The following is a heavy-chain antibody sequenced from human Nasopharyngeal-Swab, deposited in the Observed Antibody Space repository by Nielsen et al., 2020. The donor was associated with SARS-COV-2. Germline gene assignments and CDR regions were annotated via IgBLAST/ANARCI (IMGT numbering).Heavy chain of an antibody. Sequence: CPAPGRGLEWIGRIYYSGSTYYNPSLKSRVSISVDTSKNQFSLKLSSVTAADTAVYYCARQGGWYFDYWGQGTLVTVSS. D-gene: IGHD6-19*01. J-gene: IGHJ4*02. CDR3: ARQGGWYFDY. V-gene: IGHV4-39*01. CDR2: IYYSGST.